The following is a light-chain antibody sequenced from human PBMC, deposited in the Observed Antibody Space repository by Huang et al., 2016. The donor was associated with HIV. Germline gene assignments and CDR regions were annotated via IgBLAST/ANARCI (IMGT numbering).Light chain of an antibody. V-gene: IGKV3-11*01. Sequence: IVLTQSPATLSLSPGERATLSCRASQSVHRYLAWYQQKPGQAPRLLIYDASNRATGIPARFSGSGSGTDFTLTISNLQSEDFAVYYCQQRSAWPLTFGGGTKVEI. J-gene: IGKJ4*01. CDR2: DAS. CDR3: QQRSAWPLT. CDR1: QSVHRY.